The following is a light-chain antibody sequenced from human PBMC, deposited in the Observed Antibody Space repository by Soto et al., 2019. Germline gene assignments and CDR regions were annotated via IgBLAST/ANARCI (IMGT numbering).Light chain of an antibody. CDR1: SSNIGAGSD. CDR2: DNN. J-gene: IGLJ1*01. CDR3: QSSDTSLSGYV. Sequence: QPVLTQPPSVSGAPGQRVTISCTGGSSNIGAGSDVHWYQQLPGTAPKLLIYDNNNRPSGVPDRFSGSKSGTSASLAITGLQAEDEADYYCQSSDTSLSGYVFGTGTKLTVL. V-gene: IGLV1-40*01.